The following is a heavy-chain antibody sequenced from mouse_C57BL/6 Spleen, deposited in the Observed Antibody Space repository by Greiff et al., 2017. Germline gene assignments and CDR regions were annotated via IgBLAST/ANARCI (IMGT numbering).Heavy chain of an antibody. D-gene: IGHD1-1*01. CDR1: GFTFSDYG. CDR3: ARDYYGSSYDWYFDV. CDR2: ISSGSSTI. J-gene: IGHJ1*03. Sequence: EVMLVESGGGLVKPGGSLKLSCAASGFTFSDYGMHWVRQAPEKGLEWVAYISSGSSTIYYADTVKGRFTISRDNAKNTLFLQMTSLRSADTAMYYCARDYYGSSYDWYFDVWGTGTTVTVSA. V-gene: IGHV5-17*01.